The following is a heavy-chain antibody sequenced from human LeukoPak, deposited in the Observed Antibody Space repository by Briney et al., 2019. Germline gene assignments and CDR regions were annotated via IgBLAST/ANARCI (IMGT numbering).Heavy chain of an antibody. CDR3: ARDPRWLTPDCTSTSCYENYFDP. J-gene: IGHJ5*02. D-gene: IGHD2-2*01. Sequence: SETLSLTCAVSGYSISSGYQSAWIRPSPGKGLEWIGSIYHSGSAHYNPSLKSRVTVSVETSKNQFSLKMYSVTAADTAVYYCARDPRWLTPDCTSTSCYENYFDPWGQGTLVTVSS. CDR2: IYHSGSA. CDR1: GYSISSGYQ. V-gene: IGHV4-38-2*02.